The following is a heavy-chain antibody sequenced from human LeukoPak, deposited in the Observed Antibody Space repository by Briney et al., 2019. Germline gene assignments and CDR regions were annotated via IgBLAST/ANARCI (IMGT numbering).Heavy chain of an antibody. V-gene: IGHV3-21*01. J-gene: IGHJ6*02. Sequence: PGGSLRLSCAASGFSFGSYDMSWVRQAPGKGLEWVSSITTSSSYIYYADSVKGRFTVSRDNAKNSLYLQMNSLRAEDTAVYYCASHIVVVTAIRYYAMDVWGQGTTDTVSS. CDR1: GFSFGSYD. CDR2: ITTSSSYI. CDR3: ASHIVVVTAIRYYAMDV. D-gene: IGHD2-2*01.